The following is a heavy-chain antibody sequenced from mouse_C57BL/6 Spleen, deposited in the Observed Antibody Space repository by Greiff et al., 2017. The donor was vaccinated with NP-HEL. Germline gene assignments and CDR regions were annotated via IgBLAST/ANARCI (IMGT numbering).Heavy chain of an antibody. D-gene: IGHD4-1*01. CDR2: IRSKSNNYAT. CDR1: GFSFNTYA. J-gene: IGHJ2*01. V-gene: IGHV10-1*01. Sequence: EVKLLESGGGLVQPKGSLKLSCAASGFSFNTYAMNWVRQAPGKGLEWVARIRSKSNNYATYYADSVKDRFTISRDDSESILYLQMNNLKTEDTAMYYCVRQGWDGGFDYWGQGTTLTVSS. CDR3: VRQGWDGGFDY.